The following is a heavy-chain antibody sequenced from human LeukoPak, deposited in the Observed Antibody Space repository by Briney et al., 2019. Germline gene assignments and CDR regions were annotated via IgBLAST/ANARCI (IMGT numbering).Heavy chain of an antibody. V-gene: IGHV3-15*01. J-gene: IGHJ4*02. CDR3: TTQQGYSSGWFLDY. CDR2: IKSKTDGGTT. D-gene: IGHD6-19*01. Sequence: GRSLRLSCTGSGFTFRDYAMSWVRQAPGKGLEWVGRIKSKTDGGTTDYAAPVKGRFTISRDDSKNTLYLQMNSLKTEDTAVYYCTTQQGYSSGWFLDYWGQGTLVTVSS. CDR1: GFTFRDYA.